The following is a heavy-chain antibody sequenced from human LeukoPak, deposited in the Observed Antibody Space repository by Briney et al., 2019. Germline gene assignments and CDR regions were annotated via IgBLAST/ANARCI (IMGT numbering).Heavy chain of an antibody. CDR2: ISGDSSQI. CDR1: GFTFSGYA. D-gene: IGHD1-26*01. J-gene: IGHJ4*02. V-gene: IGHV3-48*01. CDR3: VRDQGAPDY. Sequence: GGSLRLSCAASGFTFSGYAMNWVRQAPGKGVEWISYISGDSSQIFYADSVKVRFTTSRDNAKNSLHLQMSSLRVEDTALYYCVRDQGAPDYWGQGTLLTVSS.